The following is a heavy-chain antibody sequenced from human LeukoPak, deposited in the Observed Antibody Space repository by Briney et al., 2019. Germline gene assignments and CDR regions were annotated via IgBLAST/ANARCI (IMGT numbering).Heavy chain of an antibody. CDR1: GGTFSSYA. CDR3: ASVGVVVPAASNWFDP. CDR2: IIPIFGIA. V-gene: IGHV1-69*04. Sequence: SVKASCKASGGTFSSYAISWVRQAPGQGLEWMGRIIPIFGIANYAQKFQGRVTITADKSTSTAYMELSSLRSEDTAVYYCASVGVVVPAASNWFDPWGQGTLVTVSS. J-gene: IGHJ5*02. D-gene: IGHD2-2*01.